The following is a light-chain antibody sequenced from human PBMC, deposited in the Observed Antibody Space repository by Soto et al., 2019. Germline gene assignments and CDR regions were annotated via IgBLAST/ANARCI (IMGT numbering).Light chain of an antibody. CDR2: EGN. V-gene: IGLV2-23*01. CDR1: SSDVGSYNL. J-gene: IGLJ1*01. CDR3: CSYAGTNTFV. Sequence: QSALTQPASVSGSPGQSLTISCTGTSSDVGSYNLVSWYQQHPGKAPKLMIYEGNKRPSGVSNRFSGSKSANTASLTISGLQTEDEADYYCCSYAGTNTFVFGTGTKLTVL.